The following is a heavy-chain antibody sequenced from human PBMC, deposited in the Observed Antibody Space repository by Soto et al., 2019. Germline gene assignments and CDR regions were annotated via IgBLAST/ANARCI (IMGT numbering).Heavy chain of an antibody. J-gene: IGHJ6*02. V-gene: IGHV6-1*01. D-gene: IGHD6-6*01. CDR1: GDSVSSNSAA. CDR3: ARVEYSSSLRSYYYYGMDV. CDR2: TYYRSKWYN. Sequence: SQTLSLTCAISGDSVSSNSAAWNWIRQSPSRGLEWLGRTYYRSKWYNDYAVSVKSRITINPDTSKNQFSLQLNSVTPEDTAVYYCARVEYSSSLRSYYYYGMDVWGQVTTVTVSS.